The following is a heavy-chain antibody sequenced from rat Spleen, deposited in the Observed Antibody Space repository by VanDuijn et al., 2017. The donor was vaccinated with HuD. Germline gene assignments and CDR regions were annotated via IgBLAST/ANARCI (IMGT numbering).Heavy chain of an antibody. CDR2: IRYDGSNT. J-gene: IGHJ2*01. V-gene: IGHV5-7*01. Sequence: EVQLVESGGGLVQPGRSMKLSCAASGFTFSDYNMVWVRQAPKKGLEWVATIRYDGSNTYYRDSVKGRFTISRDNAQNTLYLQMNKVGSEDSAVYYCVREDAGINYWGQGVMVTVSS. D-gene: IGHD1-4*01. CDR3: VREDAGINY. CDR1: GFTFSDYN.